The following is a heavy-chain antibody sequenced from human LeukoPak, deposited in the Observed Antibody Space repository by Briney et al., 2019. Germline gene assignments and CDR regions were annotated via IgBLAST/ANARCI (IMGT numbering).Heavy chain of an antibody. D-gene: IGHD3-10*01. Sequence: SETLSLTCTVFGGPITSGSEYWTWIRQPAGKGLEWIGRIYSSGDTKFNPALKGRVAISVDTSKNQFSLNLTSVTAADTAVYYCARGITMVRGTNWGQGTLVTVSS. V-gene: IGHV4-61*02. J-gene: IGHJ4*02. CDR1: GGPITSGSEY. CDR3: ARGITMVRGTN. CDR2: IYSSGDT.